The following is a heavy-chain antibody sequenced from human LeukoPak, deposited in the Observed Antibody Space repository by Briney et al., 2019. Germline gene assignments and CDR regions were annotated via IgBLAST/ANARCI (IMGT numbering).Heavy chain of an antibody. V-gene: IGHV4-4*07. J-gene: IGHJ5*02. Sequence: SETLSLTCTVSGCSISSYYWSWIRQPAGKGLEWIGRIYTSGSTNYNPSLKSRVTMSVDTSKNQFSLKLSSVTAVDTAVYYCASNPPPTILTGYYVPVWFDPWGQGTLVTVSS. CDR2: IYTSGST. D-gene: IGHD3-9*01. CDR3: ASNPPPTILTGYYVPVWFDP. CDR1: GCSISSYY.